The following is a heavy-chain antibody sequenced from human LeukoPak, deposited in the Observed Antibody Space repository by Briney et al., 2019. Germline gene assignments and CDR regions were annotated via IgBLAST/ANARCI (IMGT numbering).Heavy chain of an antibody. D-gene: IGHD5-24*01. J-gene: IGHJ6*03. V-gene: IGHV3-15*01. Sequence: PGGSLRLSCAVSGFTFDIAWMNWVRQAPGEGLEWLGRIKSKNDGAATDYAAPVRGRFTISTDDSKNTLYLQMNSLKTEDTAVYYCVSRDAYKPRYFMDVRGKGTTVTVSS. CDR3: VSRDAYKPRYFMDV. CDR2: IKSKNDGAAT. CDR1: GFTFDIAW.